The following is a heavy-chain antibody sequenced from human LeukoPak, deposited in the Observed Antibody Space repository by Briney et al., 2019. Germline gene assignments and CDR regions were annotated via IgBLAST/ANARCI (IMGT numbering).Heavy chain of an antibody. CDR2: INAGNGNT. Sequence: ASVKVSCKASGYTFTSYAMHWVRQAPGQRLEWMGWINAGNGNTKYSQKFQGRVTITRDTSASTAYMELSSLRSEDTAVYYCAREYCTITSCMYYFDYWGQGTLVTVSS. V-gene: IGHV1-3*01. D-gene: IGHD2-2*01. CDR3: AREYCTITSCMYYFDY. CDR1: GYTFTSYA. J-gene: IGHJ4*02.